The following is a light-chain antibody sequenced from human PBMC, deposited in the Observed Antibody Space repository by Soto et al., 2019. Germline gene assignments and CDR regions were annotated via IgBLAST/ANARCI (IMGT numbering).Light chain of an antibody. CDR2: GAS. V-gene: IGKV3-20*01. J-gene: IGKJ2*01. Sequence: EIVLTQSPGTLSLSPGERATLSCRASQSVNNRYLAWYQQRSGQAPRLLIYGASSRATGIPDRFSGSGSGTDFPLIISRLEPEDSAVYYCQQYSSSRVYTFGQGTKLEIK. CDR3: QQYSSSRVYT. CDR1: QSVNNRY.